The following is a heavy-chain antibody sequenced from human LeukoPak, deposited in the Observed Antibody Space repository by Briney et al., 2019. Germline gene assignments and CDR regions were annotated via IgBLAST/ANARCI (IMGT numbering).Heavy chain of an antibody. J-gene: IGHJ6*03. Sequence: PSETLSLTCTVSGGSISSSTTYYWGWIRQPPGKGLEWMGSIYYSGSTYYNPSLKSRVTISVDTSKNQFSLKLSSVTAADTAVYYCARGRGGSYYRIYYYYYMDVWGKGTTVTVSS. D-gene: IGHD1-26*01. CDR2: IYYSGST. CDR3: ARGRGGSYYRIYYYYYMDV. V-gene: IGHV4-39*01. CDR1: GGSISSSTTYY.